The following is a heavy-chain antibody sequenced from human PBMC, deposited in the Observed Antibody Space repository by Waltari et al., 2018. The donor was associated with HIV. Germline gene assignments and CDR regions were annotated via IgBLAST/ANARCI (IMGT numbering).Heavy chain of an antibody. V-gene: IGHV3-7*01. D-gene: IGHD3-3*01. CDR2: IKQDGSEK. CDR1: GFTFSSYW. Sequence: EVQLVESGGGLVQPGGSLRLSCAASGFTFSSYWMSWVRQAPGKGLEWVANIKQDGSEKYYVDSVKGRFTISRDNAKNSLYLQMNSLRAEDTAVYYCARDHDGAIFGVVTGYWYFDLWGRGTLVTVSS. J-gene: IGHJ2*01. CDR3: ARDHDGAIFGVVTGYWYFDL.